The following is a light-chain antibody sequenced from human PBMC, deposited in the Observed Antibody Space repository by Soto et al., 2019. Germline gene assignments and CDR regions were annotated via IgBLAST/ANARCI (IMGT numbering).Light chain of an antibody. V-gene: IGLV1-44*01. Sequence: QSVLTQPPSLSGTPGQTVTISCIGSRSNIGSAIVHWYQQVPGTAPKHLIYMNSQRPSGVPDRFSGSKSGTSASLVITGLQAEDEGYYYCCSYAGSYSLLFGGGTKLTVL. J-gene: IGLJ2*01. CDR1: RSNIGSAI. CDR3: CSYAGSYSLL. CDR2: MNS.